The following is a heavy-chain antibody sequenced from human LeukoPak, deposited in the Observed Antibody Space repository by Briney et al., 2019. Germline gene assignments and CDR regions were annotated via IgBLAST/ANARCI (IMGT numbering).Heavy chain of an antibody. V-gene: IGHV3-74*01. CDR1: GFTISNFW. D-gene: IGHD3-16*01. J-gene: IGHJ4*02. CDR3: AREGNDYYYDQ. CDR2: ISSDGSST. Sequence: QPGGSLRLSCAASGFTISNFWMHWVRQAPGKGLVWVSRISSDGSSTSYADSVKGRFTISRDDAKNTMDLQMNSLRAEDTAVYYCAREGNDYYYDQWGQGTLVTVSP.